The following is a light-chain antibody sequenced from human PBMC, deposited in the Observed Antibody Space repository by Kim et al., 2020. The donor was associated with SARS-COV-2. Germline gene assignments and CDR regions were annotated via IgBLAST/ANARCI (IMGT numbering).Light chain of an antibody. J-gene: IGKJ2*03. V-gene: IGKV3-11*01. CDR3: QQRSNWVYS. Sequence: SSPPGHRAPLSPGATQRLRSSFPSSQQTPGKAPTLLIYDASYTATGIPARFSRSGSGTDFTLPISRLEPEYFAVYYCQQRSNWVYSFGQGTKLEI. CDR2: DAS. CDR1: QRLRSS.